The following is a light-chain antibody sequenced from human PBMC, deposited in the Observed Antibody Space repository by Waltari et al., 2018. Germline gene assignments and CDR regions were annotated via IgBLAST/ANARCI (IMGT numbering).Light chain of an antibody. V-gene: IGLV1-47*01. CDR3: AAWDHSLSTWV. CDR2: RND. Sequence: QSVLTQPPSASGTPGQRVSISCSGSSSSIGSNFVYLYQQLPGTAPKLLIYRNDQRPSGVPDRFSGSKSGTSASLAISGLRSEDEADYSCAAWDHSLSTWVFGGGTRLTVL. J-gene: IGLJ3*02. CDR1: SSSIGSNF.